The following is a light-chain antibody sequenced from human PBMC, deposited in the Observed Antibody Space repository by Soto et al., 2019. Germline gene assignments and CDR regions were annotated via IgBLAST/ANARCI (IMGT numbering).Light chain of an antibody. J-gene: IGKJ1*01. CDR2: AAS. CDR1: QSISSN. Sequence: DIQMTQSPSSLSASVGDRVTITCRASQSISSNLNWYQQKPGKAPKLLIYAASSLQSGVPSRFSGSGSGTDFTLTISSLQPEDFATYYCQQSYSFPWTFGQGTKVEIK. V-gene: IGKV1-39*01. CDR3: QQSYSFPWT.